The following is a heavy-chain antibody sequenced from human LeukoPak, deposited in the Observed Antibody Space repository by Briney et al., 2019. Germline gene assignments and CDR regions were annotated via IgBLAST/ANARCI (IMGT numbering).Heavy chain of an antibody. CDR3: ARVGSTSWEVDY. V-gene: IGHV4-31*03. J-gene: IGHJ4*02. CDR1: GGSISSGGYY. Sequence: TLSLTCTVSGGSISSGGYYWSWIRQHPGKGLEWIGYIYYSGSTYYNPSLKSRVTISVDTSKNQFSLKLSSVTAADTAVYYCARVGSTSWEVDYWGQGTLVTVSS. D-gene: IGHD2-2*01. CDR2: IYYSGST.